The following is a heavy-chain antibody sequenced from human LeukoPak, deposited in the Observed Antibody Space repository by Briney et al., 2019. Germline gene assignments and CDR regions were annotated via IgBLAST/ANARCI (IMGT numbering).Heavy chain of an antibody. CDR3: AKDQQGGAGPGRFDY. CDR2: ISFDGAYR. J-gene: IGHJ4*02. CDR1: GFTFSRFE. D-gene: IGHD3-16*01. Sequence: PGGSLRLSCVASGFTFSRFELNWVRQSPGKGLEWLAIISFDGAYRYYADSVKGRFTISRDISKNTFYLQMSSLTADDAAPYYCAKDQQGGAGPGRFDYWGQGTLVTVSS. V-gene: IGHV3-30*04.